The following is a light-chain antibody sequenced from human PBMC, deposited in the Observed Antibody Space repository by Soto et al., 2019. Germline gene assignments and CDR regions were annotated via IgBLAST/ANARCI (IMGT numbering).Light chain of an antibody. CDR3: QSYDSSLSAPV. CDR1: SSNIGAGYD. V-gene: IGLV1-40*01. J-gene: IGLJ1*01. Sequence: QPVLTQPPSVSGVPGQRVTISCTGSSSNIGAGYDVHWYQQLPGTAPKLLIYGNSNRPSGVPDRFSGSKSGTSASLAITGLQAEDEVDYYCQSYDSSLSAPVFGTGTKLTVL. CDR2: GNS.